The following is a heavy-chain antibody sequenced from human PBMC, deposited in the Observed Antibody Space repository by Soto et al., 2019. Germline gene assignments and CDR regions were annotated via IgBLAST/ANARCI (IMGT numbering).Heavy chain of an antibody. Sequence: PVGSLRLSCTASGFSLSNNGMHWVRQAQGKGMERVAVISYDGNNKHYAASEKGRFTISNDNSKNTVYLEMSNLRGEDPAMYYGAKGGRGSFVTFFYYCGMGVWGQGTTVTVSS. CDR3: AKGGRGSFVTFFYYCGMGV. CDR1: GFSLSNNG. D-gene: IGHD2-21*02. V-gene: IGHV3-30*18. J-gene: IGHJ6*02. CDR2: ISYDGNNK.